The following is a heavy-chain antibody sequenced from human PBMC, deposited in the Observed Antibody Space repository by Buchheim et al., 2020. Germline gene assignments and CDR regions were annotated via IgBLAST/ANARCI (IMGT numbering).Heavy chain of an antibody. D-gene: IGHD2-15*01. CDR1: GFTFSSYS. V-gene: IGHV3-21*01. Sequence: EVQLVESGGGLVKPGGSLRLSCAASGFTFSSYSMNWVRQAPGKGLEWVSSISSSSSYIYYADSVKGRFTISRDNAKNSLYLQMNSLRAEDTAVYYCASVGLYCSGGSRLRPWYYYGMDVWGQGTT. CDR3: ASVGLYCSGGSRLRPWYYYGMDV. CDR2: ISSSSSYI. J-gene: IGHJ6*02.